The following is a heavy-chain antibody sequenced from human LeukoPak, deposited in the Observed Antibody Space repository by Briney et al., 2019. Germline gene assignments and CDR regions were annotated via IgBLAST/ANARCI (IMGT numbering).Heavy chain of an antibody. CDR3: VRSDWFDN. V-gene: IGHV1-69*13. Sequence: RASVKVSCKASGGIFSSYGLTWVRQAPGQGLQWMGGIIPLLGRANYLQMFQGRLTITADESTSTAYMELSSLRSEDTAMYYCVRSDWFDNWGQGTLVTVSS. CDR1: GGIFSSYG. CDR2: IIPLLGRA. J-gene: IGHJ5*02.